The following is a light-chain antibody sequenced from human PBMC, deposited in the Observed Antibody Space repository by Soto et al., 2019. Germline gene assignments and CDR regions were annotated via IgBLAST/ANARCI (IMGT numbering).Light chain of an antibody. V-gene: IGKV4-1*01. J-gene: IGKJ4*01. Sequence: DIVMTQSPDSLAVSLGERATINCKSSQSVLYSSTNKDYLAWYQQKPGQPPKLLIYWASTRETGFPDRFSGSGSGTDFTLTISSLQAEDVAVYYCQHYYSTPPTFGGGTKVEIK. CDR1: QSVLYSSTNKDY. CDR2: WAS. CDR3: QHYYSTPPT.